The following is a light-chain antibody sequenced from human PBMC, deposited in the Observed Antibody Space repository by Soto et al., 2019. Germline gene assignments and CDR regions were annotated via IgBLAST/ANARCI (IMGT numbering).Light chain of an antibody. CDR1: QSISNK. V-gene: IGKV3-20*01. J-gene: IGKJ1*01. CDR3: QQYGSSPWT. CDR2: DTS. Sequence: EIVLTQSPGTLSLSPGEGATLSCWASQSISNKLAWYQHRPGQAPRLLIYDTSTRAAGIPARFSGSGSGTDFTLTISRLEPEDFAVYYCQQYGSSPWTFGQGTKV.